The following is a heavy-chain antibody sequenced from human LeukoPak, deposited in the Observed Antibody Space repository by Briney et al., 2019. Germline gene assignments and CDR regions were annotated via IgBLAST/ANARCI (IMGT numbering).Heavy chain of an antibody. CDR1: GFTVSSNY. D-gene: IGHD6-19*01. J-gene: IGHJ3*02. Sequence: AGGSLRLSCAASGFTVSSNYMSWVRQAPGKGLEWVSVIYSGGSTYYADSVKGRFTISRDNSKSTLYLQMNSLRAEDTAVYYCARAGTAVAGHDAFDIWGQGTMVTVSS. CDR2: IYSGGST. CDR3: ARAGTAVAGHDAFDI. V-gene: IGHV3-53*01.